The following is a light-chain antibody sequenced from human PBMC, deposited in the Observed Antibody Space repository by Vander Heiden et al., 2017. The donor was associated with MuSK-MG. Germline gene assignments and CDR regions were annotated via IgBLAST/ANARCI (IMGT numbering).Light chain of an antibody. J-gene: IGLJ2*01. CDR1: SSNIGSHT. V-gene: IGLV1-44*01. CDR3: AAWDDSLNGVV. CDR2: SNI. Sequence: QSVLPQPPSVSGTPGQRVTISCSGSSSNIGSHTVTWYQQLPGTAPKLLIYSNIQRPSGVPDRFSGSNSGPSASLSISGLQSDEETDYYCAAWDDSLNGVVFGGGTKLTVL.